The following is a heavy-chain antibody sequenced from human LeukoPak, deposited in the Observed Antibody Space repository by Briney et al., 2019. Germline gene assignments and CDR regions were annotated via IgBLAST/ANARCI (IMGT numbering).Heavy chain of an antibody. J-gene: IGHJ4*02. Sequence: GSLRLSCAASGFTFSSYATSWVRQAPGKGLEWVSVLGGSGVSTYYADSVKGRFTISRDNSKNILYLQMNSLRAEDTAVYYCAKRGSNYNFDYWGQGTLVTVSS. V-gene: IGHV3-23*01. D-gene: IGHD5-24*01. CDR2: LGGSGVST. CDR3: AKRGSNYNFDY. CDR1: GFTFSSYA.